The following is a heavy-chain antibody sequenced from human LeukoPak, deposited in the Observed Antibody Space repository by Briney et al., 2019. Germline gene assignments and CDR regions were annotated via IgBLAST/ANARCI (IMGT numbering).Heavy chain of an antibody. Sequence: GGSLRLSCEVSGFKIDNFAMRLVRQAPGKGLEWVSGIRWNGAPVGFADSVKGRFTISSDSAKNSLYLHMNSLRVEDTALYYCAKDRVPVATVMDVWGQGTTVIVSS. CDR2: IRWNGAPV. V-gene: IGHV3-9*01. J-gene: IGHJ6*02. CDR3: AKDRVPVATVMDV. D-gene: IGHD5-12*01. CDR1: GFKIDNFA.